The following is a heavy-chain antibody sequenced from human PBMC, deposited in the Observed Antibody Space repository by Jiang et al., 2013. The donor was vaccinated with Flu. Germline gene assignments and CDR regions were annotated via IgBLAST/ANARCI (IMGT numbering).Heavy chain of an antibody. Sequence: GSGLVKPSETLSLTCTVSGGSISSYYWSWIRQPPGKGLEWIGYIYYSGSTNYNPSLKSRVTISVDTSKNQFSLKLSSVTAADTAVYYCARLGSSGYYYYFDYWGQGTLVTVSS. D-gene: IGHD3-22*01. CDR1: GGSISSYY. CDR3: ARLGSSGYYYYFDY. V-gene: IGHV4-59*01. J-gene: IGHJ4*02. CDR2: IYYSGST.